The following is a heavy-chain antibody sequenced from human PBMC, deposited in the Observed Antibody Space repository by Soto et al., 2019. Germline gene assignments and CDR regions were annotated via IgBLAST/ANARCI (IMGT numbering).Heavy chain of an antibody. Sequence: QLHLLESGPGLVKPSETLSLSCTVSGGSISSTTNYWGWVRQPPGKGLEWIGSIYYSGNTYYNPSFKSRVIISVDTSKNQFSLKLSSVTAADTAVYYCAKSYQPGGDYHGSGRHPGWFHWGQGTLVTVSS. CDR3: AKSYQPGGDYHGSGRHPGWFH. D-gene: IGHD3-10*01. CDR2: IYYSGNT. J-gene: IGHJ4*02. CDR1: GGSISSTTNY. V-gene: IGHV4-39*01.